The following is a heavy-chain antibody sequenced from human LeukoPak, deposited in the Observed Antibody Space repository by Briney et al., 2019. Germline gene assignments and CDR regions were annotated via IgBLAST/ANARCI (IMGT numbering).Heavy chain of an antibody. Sequence: GSLRLSCAASGFTVSSNYMSCVREAPGRGVEWSVSIYYTGSTYYNPSLKSRVTISLDTSKNQFSLKLSSMTAADTAVYYCARVSLGGYIAARLGGFDYWGQGTLVTVSS. D-gene: IGHD6-6*01. CDR1: GFTVSSNY. J-gene: IGHJ4*02. CDR3: ARVSLGGYIAARLGGFDY. V-gene: IGHV4-39*07. CDR2: IYYTGST.